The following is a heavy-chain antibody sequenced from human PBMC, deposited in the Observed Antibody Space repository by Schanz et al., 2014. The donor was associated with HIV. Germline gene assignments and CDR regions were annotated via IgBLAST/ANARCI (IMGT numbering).Heavy chain of an antibody. CDR2: ISGSGGST. CDR1: GFTFGTKW. V-gene: IGHV3-23*04. J-gene: IGHJ6*02. D-gene: IGHD3-10*01. Sequence: DVQLVESGGGLIQPGESLRLSCVASGFTFGTKWMYWVRQAPGKGLEWVSVISGSGGSTYYADSVKGRFTISRDNSKNTLYLQMNSLRAEDTAVYYCAKCPTMVRGTGMDVWGQGTTVTVSS. CDR3: AKCPTMVRGTGMDV.